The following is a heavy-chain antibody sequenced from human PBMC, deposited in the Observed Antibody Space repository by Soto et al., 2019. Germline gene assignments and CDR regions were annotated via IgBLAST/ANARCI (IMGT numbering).Heavy chain of an antibody. D-gene: IGHD2-2*01. J-gene: IGHJ6*02. CDR2: ISSSSSTI. CDR1: GFTFSSYS. V-gene: IGHV3-48*02. CDR3: SRDCQMLFRYYYGMDV. Sequence: EVQLVESGGGLVQPGGSLRLSCAASGFTFSSYSMNWVRQAPGKALEWVSYISSSSSTIYYADSVKGRFTISRDNAKNRLYLRVNSLNDADTAVYYWSRDCQMLFRYYYGMDVWGRGTTVTVSS.